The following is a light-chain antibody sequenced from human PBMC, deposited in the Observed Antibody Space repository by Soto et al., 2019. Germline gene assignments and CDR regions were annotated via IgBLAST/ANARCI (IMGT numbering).Light chain of an antibody. CDR2: AAS. CDR3: QQSYSTPPIT. CDR1: QSISNY. V-gene: IGKV1-39*01. J-gene: IGKJ5*01. Sequence: DIQMTQSPSSLSASVGDRVTITCRASQSISNYLNWYQQKPGKAPKLLIYAASSLQSGVPSRFSGSGSGTDFTLTISSLXXXDFATYYCQQSYSTPPITFGQGTRL.